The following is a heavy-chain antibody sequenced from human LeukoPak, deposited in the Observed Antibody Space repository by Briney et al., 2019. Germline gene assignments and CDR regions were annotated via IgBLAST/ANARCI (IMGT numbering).Heavy chain of an antibody. CDR2: ISSSGSII. D-gene: IGHD5-24*01. CDR3: ARDSQRWGNFDS. CDR1: GFTFSSYE. V-gene: IGHV3-48*03. J-gene: IGHJ4*02. Sequence: GGSLRLSCAVSGFTFSSYEMNWVRQAPGKGLEWVSYISSSGSIIYYADSVEGRFTISRDDAKNSLYLQMNSMRVEDTAIYYCARDSQRWGNFDSWGRGTLVTVSS.